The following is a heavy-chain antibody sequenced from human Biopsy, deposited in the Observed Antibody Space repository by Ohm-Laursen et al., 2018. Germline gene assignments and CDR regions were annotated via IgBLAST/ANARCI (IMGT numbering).Heavy chain of an antibody. J-gene: IGHJ1*01. D-gene: IGHD3-9*01. Sequence: SVKVSCKPSGGTSSNFAINWVRQAPGQGLECMGRIIPLIGLTNYAQKFQDRVTVAADTSTSTATMELRSLRSDDTAVYYCATKLTGYFHHWGQGTLVIVSS. V-gene: IGHV1-69*04. CDR2: IIPLIGLT. CDR1: GGTSSNFA. CDR3: ATKLTGYFHH.